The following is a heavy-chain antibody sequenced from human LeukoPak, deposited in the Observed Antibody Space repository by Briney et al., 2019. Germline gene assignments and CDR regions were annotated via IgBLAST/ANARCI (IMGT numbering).Heavy chain of an antibody. D-gene: IGHD3-10*01. Sequence: PGGSLRLSCAASGFTFSTYWMAWVRQTPEKGLVWVSCINGDGTSTVYADSVKGRFTISRDNAKNTLYLQMNSLRAEDTAVYYCARAADYYASGIFYWGQGTLVTVSS. CDR2: INGDGTST. V-gene: IGHV3-74*01. J-gene: IGHJ4*02. CDR3: ARAADYYASGIFY. CDR1: GFTFSTYW.